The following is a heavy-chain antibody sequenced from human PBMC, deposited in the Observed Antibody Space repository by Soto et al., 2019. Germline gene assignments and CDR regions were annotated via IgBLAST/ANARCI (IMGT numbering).Heavy chain of an antibody. D-gene: IGHD3-22*01. V-gene: IGHV3-23*01. CDR2: ISGSGGST. CDR1: GFTFSSYA. Sequence: GGSRRLSCAASGFTFSSYAMSWVRQAPGKGLEWVSAISGSGGSTYYADSVKGRFTISRDNSKNTLYLQMNSLRAEDTAVYYCAKSVNYYDSSGYYYGTSYYYYGMDVWGQGTTVTVSS. J-gene: IGHJ6*02. CDR3: AKSVNYYDSSGYYYGTSYYYYGMDV.